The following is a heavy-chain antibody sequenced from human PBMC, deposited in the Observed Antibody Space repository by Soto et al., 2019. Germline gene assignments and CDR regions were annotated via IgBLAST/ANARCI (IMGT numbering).Heavy chain of an antibody. J-gene: IGHJ4*02. CDR1: GGTFSTYA. CDR3: ASGIQLWLRRINNGYSG. Sequence: QVQLVQSGAEVKKPESSVKVSCKAPGGTFSTYAISWVRQAPGQGLEWMGGIIPMFGTANYAQRFQDRVTITADETTNTGYREVSSLRSEDTAVYFCASGIQLWLRRINNGYSGWGQGTLVTVSS. V-gene: IGHV1-69*12. CDR2: IIPMFGTA. D-gene: IGHD5-18*01.